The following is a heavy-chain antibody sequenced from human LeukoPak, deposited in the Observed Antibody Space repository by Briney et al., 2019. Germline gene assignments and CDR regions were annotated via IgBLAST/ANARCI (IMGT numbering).Heavy chain of an antibody. CDR3: ARDFGY. J-gene: IGHJ4*02. CDR2: ISSSSSTI. V-gene: IGHV3-48*01. Sequence: GGSLRLSCAASGFTFSSYSMNWVRQAPGKGLEWVSYISSSSSTIYYADSVKGRFTISGDNAKNSLYLQMNSLRAEDTAVYYCARDFGYWGQGTLVTVSS. CDR1: GFTFSSYS.